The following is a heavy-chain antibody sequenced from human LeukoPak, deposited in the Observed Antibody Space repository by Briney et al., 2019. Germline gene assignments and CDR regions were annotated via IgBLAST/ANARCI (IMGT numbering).Heavy chain of an antibody. J-gene: IGHJ4*02. CDR1: GGSISSYY. CDR3: ARDLKGRITIFGY. CDR2: IYYSGST. Sequence: PSETLSLTCTVSGGSISSYYWSWIRQPPGKGLEWIGYIYYSGSTNYNPSLKSRVTISVDTSKNQFSLKLSSVTAADTAVYYCARDLKGRITIFGYWGQGTLVTVSS. V-gene: IGHV4-59*01. D-gene: IGHD3-9*01.